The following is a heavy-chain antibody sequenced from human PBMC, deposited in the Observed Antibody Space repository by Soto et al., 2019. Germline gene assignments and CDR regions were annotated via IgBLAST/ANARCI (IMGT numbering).Heavy chain of an antibody. CDR3: TRDYRVPIAGAMDV. Sequence: PSQTMSLTCTVSGGSINSGDYHWSWIRQSPGKGLEWIGAIYSSGSTYYNPSLKSRIRISVDTSNNQFSLNTNSVTAADTAVYYCTRDYRVPIAGAMDVWRQRTQVTVSS. V-gene: IGHV4-30-4*01. D-gene: IGHD2-21*01. J-gene: IGHJ6*01. CDR2: IYSSGST. CDR1: GGSINSGDYH.